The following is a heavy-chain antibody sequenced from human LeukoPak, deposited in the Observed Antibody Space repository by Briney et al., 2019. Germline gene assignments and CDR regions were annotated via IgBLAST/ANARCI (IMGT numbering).Heavy chain of an antibody. CDR2: INPKSGGT. CDR3: ARSSGRSPNRDYMDV. Sequence: GASVKVSCKASGYSFTGYYLDWVRQAPGQGLEWMGWINPKSGGTNYAQKFQGRVTMTRDTSTSTVYMELSSLRSEDTAVYYCARSSGRSPNRDYMDVWGKGTTVTISS. V-gene: IGHV1-2*02. CDR1: GYSFTGYY. D-gene: IGHD1-14*01. J-gene: IGHJ6*03.